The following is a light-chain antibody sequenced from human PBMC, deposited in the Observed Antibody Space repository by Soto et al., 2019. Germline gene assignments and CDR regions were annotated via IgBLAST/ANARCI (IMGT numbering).Light chain of an antibody. J-gene: IGKJ5*01. CDR1: QSVSSSY. CDR3: QQRSNWPPIT. CDR2: GAS. Sequence: EVVLTQSPATLSLSPGERATLSCRASQSVSSSYLAWYQQKPGQAPRLLIYGASSRATGIPDRFSGSGSGTDFTLTISSLEPEDAAVYYCQQRSNWPPITFGQGTRLEIK. V-gene: IGKV3D-20*02.